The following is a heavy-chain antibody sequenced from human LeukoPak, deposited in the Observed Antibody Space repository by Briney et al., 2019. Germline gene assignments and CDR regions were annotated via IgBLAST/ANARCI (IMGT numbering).Heavy chain of an antibody. CDR1: GGSFSTYY. CDR2: INHLGNS. CDR3: ARDQWGYSNYYGY. V-gene: IGHV4-34*01. D-gene: IGHD4-11*01. Sequence: SETLSLTCVVYGGSFSTYYWSWIRQPPGKGLEWIGEINHLGNSNYNPSLSSRINISVDTSQNQFSLRLSSVTAADTAVYYCARDQWGYSNYYGYWGQGTLVTVSS. J-gene: IGHJ4*02.